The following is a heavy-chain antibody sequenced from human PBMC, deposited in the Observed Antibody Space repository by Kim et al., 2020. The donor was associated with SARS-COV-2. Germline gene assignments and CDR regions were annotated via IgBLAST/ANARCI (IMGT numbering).Heavy chain of an antibody. CDR2: NRHDGNNE. J-gene: IGHJ6*02. Sequence: GGSLRLSCAASGFTFSNYDMHWVRQAPGKGREWVAVNRHDGNNEYYSDSVKGRFTISRDNSKNMLYLQMNSLRAEDTAVYYCARERTTWYSYYYFGMNVWGQGTTVTVSS. V-gene: IGHV3-33*01. CDR1: GFTFSNYD. D-gene: IGHD6-13*01. CDR3: ARERTTWYSYYYFGMNV.